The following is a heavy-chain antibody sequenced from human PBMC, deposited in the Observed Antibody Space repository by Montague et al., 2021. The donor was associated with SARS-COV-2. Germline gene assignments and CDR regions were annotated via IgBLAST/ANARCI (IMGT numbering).Heavy chain of an antibody. Sequence: SETLSLTCAVYGGSFSGYYWSWILQPPGKGLQWIGEINHSGSTNYNPSLQSRVTISVDTSQNQFSLKLSSVTAADTAMYYCAGQRASSPFDHWGQGTLVTVSS. D-gene: IGHD6-13*01. CDR1: GGSFSGYY. CDR3: AGQRASSPFDH. J-gene: IGHJ4*02. CDR2: INHSGST. V-gene: IGHV4-34*01.